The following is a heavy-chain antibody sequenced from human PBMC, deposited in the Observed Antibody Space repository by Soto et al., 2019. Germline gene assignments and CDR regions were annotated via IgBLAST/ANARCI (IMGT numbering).Heavy chain of an antibody. J-gene: IGHJ4*02. V-gene: IGHV3-48*02. CDR1: GFTFITYT. D-gene: IGHD2-2*01. CDR2: ISPDGSM. CDR3: ARDRDYAFDY. Sequence: GGSLRLSCTASGFTFITYTMNWVRQAPGKGLEWISYISPDGSMYYADSVKSRFTISRDNAKNSLFLQMNSLRDKDTAVYYCARDRDYAFDYWGLGTLVTVSS.